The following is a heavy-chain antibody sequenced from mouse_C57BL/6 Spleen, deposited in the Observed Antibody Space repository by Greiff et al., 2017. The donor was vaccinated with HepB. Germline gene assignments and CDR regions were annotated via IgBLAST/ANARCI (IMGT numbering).Heavy chain of an antibody. CDR2: IDPETGGT. Sequence: QVQLKESGAELVRPGASVTLSCKASGYTFTDYEMHWVKQTPVHGLEWIGAIDPETGGTAYNQKFKGKAILTADKSSSTAYMELRSLTSEDSAVYYCTGVWDYGSSSFDYWGQGTTLTVSS. CDR1: GYTFTDYE. V-gene: IGHV1-15*01. CDR3: TGVWDYGSSSFDY. D-gene: IGHD1-1*01. J-gene: IGHJ2*01.